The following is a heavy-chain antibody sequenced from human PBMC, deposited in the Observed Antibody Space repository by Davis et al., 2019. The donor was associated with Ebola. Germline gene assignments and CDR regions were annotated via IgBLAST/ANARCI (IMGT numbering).Heavy chain of an antibody. J-gene: IGHJ6*04. CDR1: GFTFSSYW. V-gene: IGHV3-23*01. Sequence: GESLKISCAASGFTFSSYWMSWVRQAPGKGLEWVSAIAGTSGDTYFADFVKGRFTISRDNSRNTLYLQMNSLRSDDTAVYFCAKGMYTLMDVWGKGTTVTVSS. CDR2: IAGTSGDT. D-gene: IGHD2-2*02. CDR3: AKGMYTLMDV.